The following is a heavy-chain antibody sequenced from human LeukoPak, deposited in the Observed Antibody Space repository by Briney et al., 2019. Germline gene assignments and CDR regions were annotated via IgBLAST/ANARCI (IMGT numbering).Heavy chain of an antibody. D-gene: IGHD3-10*01. CDR2: IYHSGST. Sequence: SETLSLTCAVSGGSISSSNWWSWVRQPPGKGLEWIGEIYHSGSTNYNPSLKSRVTISVDKSKNQFSLKLSSVTAADTAVYYCAGRYSGYYYGSGSYYKPDVDYWGQGTLVTVSS. V-gene: IGHV4-4*02. J-gene: IGHJ4*02. CDR3: AGRYSGYYYGSGSYYKPDVDY. CDR1: GGSISSSNW.